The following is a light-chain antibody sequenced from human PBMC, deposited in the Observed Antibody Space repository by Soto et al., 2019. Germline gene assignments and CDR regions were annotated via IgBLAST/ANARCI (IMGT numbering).Light chain of an antibody. V-gene: IGKV1-5*03. Sequence: DIQMTQSPSTLSASVGDRVTITCRVSQSISSWLAWYQQKPGKAPKLLIYKASSLESGVPSRFSGSGSGTEFTLTISSLQPDGFATYYCQQYNSYWTFGQGTKVEIK. CDR2: KAS. J-gene: IGKJ1*01. CDR3: QQYNSYWT. CDR1: QSISSW.